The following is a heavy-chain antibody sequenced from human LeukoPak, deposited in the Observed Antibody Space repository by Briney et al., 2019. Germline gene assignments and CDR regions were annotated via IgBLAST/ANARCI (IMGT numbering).Heavy chain of an antibody. V-gene: IGHV3-64*01. CDR3: ARMVRGYSGYDTYYFDY. CDR2: ISSNGGST. Sequence: GGSLRLSCAASGFTFSSYAMHWVRRAPGKGLEYVSAISSNGGSTYYANSVKGRFTISRDNSKNTLYLQMGSLRAEDMAVYYCARMVRGYSGYDTYYFDYWGQGTLVTVSS. D-gene: IGHD5-12*01. CDR1: GFTFSSYA. J-gene: IGHJ4*02.